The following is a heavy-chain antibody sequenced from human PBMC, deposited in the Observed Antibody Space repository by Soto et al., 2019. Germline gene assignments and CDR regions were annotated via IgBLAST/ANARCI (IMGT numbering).Heavy chain of an antibody. CDR2: ISHSGNTI. V-gene: IGHV3-48*02. J-gene: IGHJ6*02. CDR1: GFAFDRYS. CDR3: ARQDYNSDYYLGYGLDV. D-gene: IGHD3-22*01. Sequence: EVQLVESGGGLVQPGGSLRLSCAASGFAFDRYSFNWVRQAPGKGLAWLVYISHSGNTIYYADPVRGRFTISRDNAKNSLYLQLSSLRDEDTAVYYCARQDYNSDYYLGYGLDVWGQGTTVTVSS.